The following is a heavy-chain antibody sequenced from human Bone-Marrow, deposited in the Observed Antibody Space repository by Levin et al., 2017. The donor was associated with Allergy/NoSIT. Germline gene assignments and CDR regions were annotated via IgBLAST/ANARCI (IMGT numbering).Heavy chain of an antibody. V-gene: IGHV3-30*04. D-gene: IGHD3-22*01. CDR3: APAGRTSGYADAFEF. CDR1: GPLFSSFV. J-gene: IGHJ3*01. Sequence: GESLKISCAVSGPLFSSFVMHWVRQAPGKGLEWVAVISHDETSIIYADSVKGRFTISKENSKKTLYLQMNSLRDEDTATYYCAPAGRTSGYADAFEFWGQGTMVTVS. CDR2: ISHDETSI.